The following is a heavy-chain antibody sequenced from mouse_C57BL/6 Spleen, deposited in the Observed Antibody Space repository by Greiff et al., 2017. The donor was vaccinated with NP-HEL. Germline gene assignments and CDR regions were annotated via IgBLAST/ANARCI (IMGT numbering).Heavy chain of an antibody. CDR3: ARIGITTVPGAMDY. CDR1: GYAFSSYW. V-gene: IGHV1-80*01. Sequence: QVQLQQSGAELVKPGASVKISCKASGYAFSSYWMNWVKQRPGKGLEWIGQIYPGDGDTNYNGKFKGKATLTADKSSSTAYMQLSSLTSEDSAVYFCARIGITTVPGAMDYWGQGTSVTVSS. D-gene: IGHD1-1*01. J-gene: IGHJ4*01. CDR2: IYPGDGDT.